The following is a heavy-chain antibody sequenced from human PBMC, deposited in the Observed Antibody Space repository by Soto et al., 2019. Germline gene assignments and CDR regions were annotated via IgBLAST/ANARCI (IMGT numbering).Heavy chain of an antibody. J-gene: IGHJ4*02. CDR2: ISGSGGST. CDR3: AKDLALRGGVDTAMVWGYFDY. Sequence: EVQLLESGGGLVQPGGSLRLSCAASGFTFSSYAMSWVRQAPGKGLEWVSAISGSGGSTYYADSVKGRFTISRDNSKNTLYLQMNSLRAEDTAVYYCAKDLALRGGVDTAMVWGYFDYWGQGTLVTVSS. D-gene: IGHD5-18*01. CDR1: GFTFSSYA. V-gene: IGHV3-23*01.